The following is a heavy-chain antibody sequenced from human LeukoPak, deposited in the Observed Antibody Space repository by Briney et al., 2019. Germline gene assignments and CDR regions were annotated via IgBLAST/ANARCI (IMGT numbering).Heavy chain of an antibody. Sequence: PSQTLSLTCTVSGGSISSYYWSWIRQPPGKGLEWIGYIYYSGSTNYNPSLKSRVTISVDTSKNQFSLKLSSVTAADTAVYYCARGGPGYSSGWYESTDAFDIWGQGTMVTVSS. V-gene: IGHV4-59*12. CDR1: GGSISSYY. CDR2: IYYSGST. D-gene: IGHD6-19*01. J-gene: IGHJ3*02. CDR3: ARGGPGYSSGWYESTDAFDI.